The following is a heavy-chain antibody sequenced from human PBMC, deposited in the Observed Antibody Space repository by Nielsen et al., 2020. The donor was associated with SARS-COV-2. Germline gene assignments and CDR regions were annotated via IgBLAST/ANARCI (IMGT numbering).Heavy chain of an antibody. CDR2: IIPILGIA. CDR1: GGTFSSYA. V-gene: IGHV1-69*04. CDR3: ARATLRDSSGYSNDY. J-gene: IGHJ4*02. Sequence: SVKVSCKASGGTFSSYAISWVRQAPGQGLEWMGRIIPILGIANYAQKFQGRVTITADKSTSTAYLELSSLRSEDTAVYYCARATLRDSSGYSNDYWGQGTLVTVSS. D-gene: IGHD3-22*01.